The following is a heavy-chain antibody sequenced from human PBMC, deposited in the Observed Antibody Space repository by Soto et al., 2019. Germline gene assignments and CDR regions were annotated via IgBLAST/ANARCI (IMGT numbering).Heavy chain of an antibody. CDR2: ISSSSSTI. CDR3: APAAANF. CDR1: GFTFSSYA. D-gene: IGHD6-13*01. V-gene: IGHV3-23*01. J-gene: IGHJ4*02. Sequence: GGSLRLSCAASGFTFSSYAMSWVRQAPGKGLEWVSAISSSSSTIYYADSVKGRFTISRDNAKNSLYLQMNSLRAEDTAVYYCAPAAANFWGQGTLVTVSS.